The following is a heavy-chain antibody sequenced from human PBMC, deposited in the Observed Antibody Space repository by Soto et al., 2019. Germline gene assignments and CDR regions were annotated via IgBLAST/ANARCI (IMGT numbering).Heavy chain of an antibody. V-gene: IGHV3-49*03. D-gene: IGHD6-13*01. J-gene: IGHJ6*02. CDR3: TRMSVFESSSWYVHRPDYYGMDV. CDR2: IRSKAYGGTT. Sequence: GGSLRLSCTASGFTFGDYAMSWFRQAPGKGLEWVGFIRSKAYGGTTEYAASVKGRFTISRDDSKSIAYLQMNSLKTEDTAVYYCTRMSVFESSSWYVHRPDYYGMDVWGQGTTVTVSS. CDR1: GFTFGDYA.